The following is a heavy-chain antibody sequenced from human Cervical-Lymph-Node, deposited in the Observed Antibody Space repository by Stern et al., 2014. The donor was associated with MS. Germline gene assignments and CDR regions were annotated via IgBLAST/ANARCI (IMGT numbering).Heavy chain of an antibody. CDR2: IYPGDSDT. D-gene: IGHD6-19*01. Sequence: EVQLVQSGAEVKKPGESLKISCKGSGYSFTNYWIGWVRQMPGKGLEWMGIIYPGDSDTRYSPSFQGQGTISADKSIRTASLQWSSLKASDTAMYYCARHCAKREQCAFDYWGQGTLVTVSS. CDR3: ARHCAKREQCAFDY. V-gene: IGHV5-51*01. CDR1: GYSFTNYW. J-gene: IGHJ4*02.